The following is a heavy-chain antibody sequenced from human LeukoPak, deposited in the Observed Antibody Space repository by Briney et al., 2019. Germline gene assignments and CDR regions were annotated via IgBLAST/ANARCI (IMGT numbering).Heavy chain of an antibody. J-gene: IGHJ4*02. CDR2: IYYSGST. V-gene: IGHV4-39*01. Sequence: SETLSLTRTVSGGSISSSSYYWGWIRQPPGRGLEWIGSIYYSGSTYYNPSLKSRVTISVDTSKNQFSLKLSSVTAADTAVYYCARREDTAMVLDYWGQGTLVTVSS. CDR1: GGSISSSSYY. D-gene: IGHD5-18*01. CDR3: ARREDTAMVLDY.